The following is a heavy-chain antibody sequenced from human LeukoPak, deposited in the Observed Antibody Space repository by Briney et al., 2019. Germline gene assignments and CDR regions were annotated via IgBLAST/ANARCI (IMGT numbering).Heavy chain of an antibody. CDR3: ARDAPYYYGSGSYHGAFDI. Sequence: GGSLRLSCAASGFTLSSYSMNWVRQAPGKGLEWVSSISSSSSYIYYADSVKGRFTISRDNAKNSLYLQMNSLRAEDTAVYYCARDAPYYYGSGSYHGAFDIWGQGTMVTVSS. CDR2: ISSSSSYI. V-gene: IGHV3-21*01. J-gene: IGHJ3*02. D-gene: IGHD3-10*01. CDR1: GFTLSSYS.